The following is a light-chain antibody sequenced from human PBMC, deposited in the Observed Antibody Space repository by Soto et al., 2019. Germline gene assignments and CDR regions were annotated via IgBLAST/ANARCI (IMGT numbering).Light chain of an antibody. CDR1: SSDVGAYNY. Sequence: QSALAQPASVSGSPGQSITISCAGTSSDVGAYNYVSWYQLHPGKAPKLIISEVTNRPSGVSSRFSGSKSANTASLTISGLRAEDEADYYCSSYTRSSTRVFGTGTKVTVL. V-gene: IGLV2-14*01. CDR3: SSYTRSSTRV. CDR2: EVT. J-gene: IGLJ1*01.